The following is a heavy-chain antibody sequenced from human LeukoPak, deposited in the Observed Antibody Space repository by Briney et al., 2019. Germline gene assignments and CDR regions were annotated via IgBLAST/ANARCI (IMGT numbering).Heavy chain of an antibody. Sequence: PGGSLRLSCAASGFTFSSYWMSWVRQAPGKGLERVANIKQDGSEKYYVDSVKGRFTISRDNAKNSLYLQMNSLRAEDTAVYYCARDGTFDAFDIWGQGTMVTVSS. CDR3: ARDGTFDAFDI. D-gene: IGHD6-13*01. V-gene: IGHV3-7*01. J-gene: IGHJ3*02. CDR2: IKQDGSEK. CDR1: GFTFSSYW.